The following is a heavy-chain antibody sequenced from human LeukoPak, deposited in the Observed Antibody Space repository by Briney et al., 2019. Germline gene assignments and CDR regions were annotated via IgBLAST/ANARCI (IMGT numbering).Heavy chain of an antibody. CDR3: ARDQGLLLWFGEYPFDY. Sequence: GGSLRLSCAASGFNFESYSMNWVRQAPGKGLEWVSSISFSGPYIYYAASVKGRFTISRDNAKNSLYLQMNSLRAEDTAVYYCARDQGLLLWFGEYPFDYWGQGTLVTVSS. D-gene: IGHD3-10*01. CDR1: GFNFESYS. CDR2: ISFSGPYI. V-gene: IGHV3-21*01. J-gene: IGHJ4*02.